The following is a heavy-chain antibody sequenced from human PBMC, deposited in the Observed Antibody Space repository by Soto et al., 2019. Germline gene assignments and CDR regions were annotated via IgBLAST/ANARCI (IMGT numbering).Heavy chain of an antibody. J-gene: IGHJ5*01. CDR2: IWSDGSEK. V-gene: IGHV3-33*06. CDR1: GFNFRNYA. D-gene: IGHD4-4*01. CDR3: GKEPSPTTGPPDDHWFDT. Sequence: GGSLRLSCAASGFNFRNYAMHWVRQAPGKGLEWVAVIWSDGSEKYCGASVKGRVTISRDNFKNTVSLQMNSMRVEDTAIYYCGKEPSPTTGPPDDHWFDTWRLGTLVTVS.